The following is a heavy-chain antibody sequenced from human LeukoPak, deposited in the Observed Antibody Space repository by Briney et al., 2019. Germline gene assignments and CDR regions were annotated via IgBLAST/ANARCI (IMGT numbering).Heavy chain of an antibody. J-gene: IGHJ4*02. CDR2: ISGGSSGST. CDR3: AKDGNWARFEN. V-gene: IGHV3-23*01. D-gene: IGHD7-27*01. Sequence: PGGSLRLSCAASGFTFSDYAMSWVRQAPGKGLEWLSVISGGSSGSTYYADSVTGRFTVSRDNSKNTVDLQMNSPRAEDTAAYYCAKDGNWARFENWGQGTLVTVSS. CDR1: GFTFSDYA.